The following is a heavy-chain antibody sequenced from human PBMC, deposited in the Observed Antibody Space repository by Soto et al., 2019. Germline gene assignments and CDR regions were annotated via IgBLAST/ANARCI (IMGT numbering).Heavy chain of an antibody. CDR1: GFTFSSYA. D-gene: IGHD6-19*01. Sequence: QVQLVESGGGVVQPGRSLRLSCAASGFTFSSYAMHWVRQAPGKGLEWVAVISYDGSNKYYADSVKGRFTISRDNSKNTLYLQMNSLRAEDTAVYYCARGPGIAVAGPSDYWGQGTLVTVSS. CDR3: ARGPGIAVAGPSDY. J-gene: IGHJ4*02. CDR2: ISYDGSNK. V-gene: IGHV3-30-3*01.